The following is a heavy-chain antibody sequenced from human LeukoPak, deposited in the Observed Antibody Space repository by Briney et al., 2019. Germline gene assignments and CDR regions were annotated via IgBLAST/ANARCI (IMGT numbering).Heavy chain of an antibody. CDR2: INHSGST. V-gene: IGHV4-34*01. Sequence: SETLSLTCAVYGGSFSGYYWSWIRQPPGKGLEWIGEINHSGSTNYNPSLKSRVTIPVDTSKNQFSPKLSSVTAADTAVYYCARCRGSYSSSWFDSWGQGTLVTVSS. CDR1: GGSFSGYY. CDR3: ARCRGSYSSSWFDS. D-gene: IGHD1-26*01. J-gene: IGHJ5*01.